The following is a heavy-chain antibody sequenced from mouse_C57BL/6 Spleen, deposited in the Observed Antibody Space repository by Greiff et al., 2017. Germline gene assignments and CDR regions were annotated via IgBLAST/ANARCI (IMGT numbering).Heavy chain of an antibody. V-gene: IGHV5-9-1*02. D-gene: IGHD1-1*01. CDR2: ISSGGDYI. CDR1: GFTFSSYA. Sequence: EVQLVESGEGLVKPGGSLKLSCAASGFTFSSYAMSWVRQTPEKRLELVAYISSGGDYIYYADTVKGRFTISRDNARNTLYLQMSSLKSEDTAMYYCTRDHYYGSSFDYWGQGTTLTVSS. J-gene: IGHJ2*01. CDR3: TRDHYYGSSFDY.